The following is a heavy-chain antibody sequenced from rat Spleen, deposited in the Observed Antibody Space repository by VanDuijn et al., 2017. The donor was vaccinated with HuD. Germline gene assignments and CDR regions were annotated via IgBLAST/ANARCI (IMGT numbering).Heavy chain of an antibody. D-gene: IGHD1-4*01. V-gene: IGHV5-19*01. J-gene: IGHJ2*01. Sequence: EVKLVESGGGLVQPGRSLKLSCAASGFTFDDYGMHWIRQAPTKGLEWVASISPSGGSTYYRDSVKGRFTISRDNAKSTLYLQMDSLRSEDTATYYCATGRVWDWGQGVMVTVSS. CDR2: ISPSGGST. CDR3: ATGRVWD. CDR1: GFTFDDYG.